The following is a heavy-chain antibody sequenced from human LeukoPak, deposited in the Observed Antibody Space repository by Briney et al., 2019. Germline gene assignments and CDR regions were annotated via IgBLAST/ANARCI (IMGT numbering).Heavy chain of an antibody. Sequence: SETLSLTCTVPGGSISSYYWSWIRQPAGNKLEWIGRIHTIGSTNYNPSLKSRVTMSVDTSKNQFSLKLSSVTAADTAVYYCARDPIVGGIGNWFDPWGQGTLVTVSS. CDR2: IHTIGST. CDR3: ARDPIVGGIGNWFDP. V-gene: IGHV4-4*07. D-gene: IGHD1-26*01. J-gene: IGHJ5*02. CDR1: GGSISSYY.